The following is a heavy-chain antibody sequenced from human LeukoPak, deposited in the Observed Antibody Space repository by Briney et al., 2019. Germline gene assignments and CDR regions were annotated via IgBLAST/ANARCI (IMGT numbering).Heavy chain of an antibody. CDR1: GHTFNSYD. CDR3: ARRELFGDYFES. V-gene: IGHV1-8*01. Sequence: ASVKVSCKTSGHTFNSYDINWVRQTTGQGLEWMGWMNPHSGNTDYAQKLQGRITITRNTSISTVYMELTSLRHEDTAVYYCARRELFGDYFESWGQGTLVTVSS. D-gene: IGHD3-10*01. J-gene: IGHJ4*02. CDR2: MNPHSGNT.